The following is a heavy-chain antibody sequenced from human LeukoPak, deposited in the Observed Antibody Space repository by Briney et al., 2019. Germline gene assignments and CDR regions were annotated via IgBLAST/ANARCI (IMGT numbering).Heavy chain of an antibody. CDR1: GYTFTSYD. D-gene: IGHD3-9*01. CDR2: MNPNSGNT. Sequence: ASVKVSCKASGYTFTSYDINWVRQATGQGLEWMGWMNPNSGNTGYAQKFRGRVTMTRNTSISTAYMELSSLRPEDTAVYYCARAPPRYFDWFRTLNWFDPWGQGTLVTVSS. CDR3: ARAPPRYFDWFRTLNWFDP. J-gene: IGHJ5*02. V-gene: IGHV1-8*01.